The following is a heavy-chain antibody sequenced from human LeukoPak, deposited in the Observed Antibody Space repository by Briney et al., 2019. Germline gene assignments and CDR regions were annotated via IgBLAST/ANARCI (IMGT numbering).Heavy chain of an antibody. Sequence: HGESLQISCKGSGYSFTNYWIGWVRQMPGKGLEWMGIIYPGDSDTRYSPSFQGQVTISADKSIRTAYLQWSSLKASDTAMYYCARPLTSSSWDAFDIWGQGTMVAVSS. CDR1: GYSFTNYW. CDR2: IYPGDSDT. V-gene: IGHV5-51*01. CDR3: ARPLTSSSWDAFDI. J-gene: IGHJ3*02. D-gene: IGHD6-13*01.